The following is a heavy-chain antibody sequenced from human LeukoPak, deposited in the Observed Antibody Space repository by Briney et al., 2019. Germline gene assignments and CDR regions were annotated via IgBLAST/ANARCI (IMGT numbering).Heavy chain of an antibody. Sequence: PSETLSLTCTVSGGSISSYYWSWVRQPPGKGLEWIGHIYDTGNTNYNPSLESRVTISVDTSKNQFSLRLTSVTAADTAVYYCARGPYDRYTAMPYYFDYWGQGTLVTVSS. V-gene: IGHV4-59*01. J-gene: IGHJ4*02. CDR2: IYDTGNT. D-gene: IGHD5-18*01. CDR1: GGSISSYY. CDR3: ARGPYDRYTAMPYYFDY.